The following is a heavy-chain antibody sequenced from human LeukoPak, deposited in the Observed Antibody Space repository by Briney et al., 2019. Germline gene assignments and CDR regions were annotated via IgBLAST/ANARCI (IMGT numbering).Heavy chain of an antibody. CDR1: GGSISSSSYY. D-gene: IGHD2-15*01. CDR3: ARDLEGYCSGGSCYGYYFDY. CDR2: IYYSGST. Sequence: PSETLSLTRTVSGGSISSSSYYWGWIRQPPGKGLEWIGSIYYSGSTYYNPSLKSRVTISVDTSKNQFSLKLSSVTAADTAVYYCARDLEGYCSGGSCYGYYFDYWGQGTLVTVSS. J-gene: IGHJ4*02. V-gene: IGHV4-39*07.